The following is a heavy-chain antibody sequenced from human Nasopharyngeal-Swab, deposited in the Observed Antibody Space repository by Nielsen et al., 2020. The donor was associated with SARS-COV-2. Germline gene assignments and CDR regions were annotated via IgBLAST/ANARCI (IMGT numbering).Heavy chain of an antibody. CDR1: GFTFSSYA. CDR3: ARDPMITFGGVIVADYYYYGMDV. J-gene: IGHJ6*02. D-gene: IGHD3-16*02. CDR2: ISYDGSNK. Sequence: GSLKISCAASGFTFSSYAMHWVRQAPGKGLEWVAVISYDGSNKYYADSVKGRFTISRDNSKNTLYLQMNSLRAEDTAVYYCARDPMITFGGVIVADYYYYGMDVWGQGTTVTVSS. V-gene: IGHV3-30-3*01.